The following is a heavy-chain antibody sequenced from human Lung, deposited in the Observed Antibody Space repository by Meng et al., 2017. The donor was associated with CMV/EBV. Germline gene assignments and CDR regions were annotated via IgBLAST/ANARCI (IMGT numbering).Heavy chain of an antibody. Sequence: GRLWRSGAGVKKPWASVEVSCKASCYPLTTFGINWVRQAPGQGLEWMGWINAYNGDTNYAQTLQGRVTMTTDTSTSTAYMELRSLRSDDTAVYYCARVEVGITSGDYWGQGTLVTVAS. CDR2: INAYNGDT. V-gene: IGHV1-18*01. J-gene: IGHJ4*02. CDR3: ARVEVGITSGDY. D-gene: IGHD1-26*01. CDR1: CYPLTTFG.